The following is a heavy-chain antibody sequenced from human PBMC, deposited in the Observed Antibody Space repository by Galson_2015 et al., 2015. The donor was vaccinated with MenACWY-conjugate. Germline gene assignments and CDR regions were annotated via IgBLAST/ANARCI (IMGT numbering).Heavy chain of an antibody. CDR3: ARNMGTSVTNVDF. CDR1: GDSIRSTNW. CDR2: IDHRGNT. J-gene: IGHJ4*02. D-gene: IGHD4-17*01. Sequence: ETLSLTCAVSGDSIRSTNWWTWVRQSPGKGLEWIGEIDHRGNTYSNPSLKTRVTMSVDPSKNQFSLNLKSVTAADTAVYYCARNMGTSVTNVDFWGQGTLVTVSS. V-gene: IGHV4-4*02.